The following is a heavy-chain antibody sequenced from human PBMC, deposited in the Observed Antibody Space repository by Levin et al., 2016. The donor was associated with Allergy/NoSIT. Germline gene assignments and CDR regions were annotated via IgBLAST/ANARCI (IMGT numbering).Heavy chain of an antibody. Sequence: WVRQAPGQGLEWMGWMNPNSGNTGYAQKFQGRVTMTRNTSISTAYMELSSLRSEDTAVYYCARGLEVVLYGMDVWGQGSLVTVSS. D-gene: IGHD6-6*01. CDR2: MNPNSGNT. J-gene: IGHJ6*02. V-gene: IGHV1-8*01. CDR3: ARGLEVVLYGMDV.